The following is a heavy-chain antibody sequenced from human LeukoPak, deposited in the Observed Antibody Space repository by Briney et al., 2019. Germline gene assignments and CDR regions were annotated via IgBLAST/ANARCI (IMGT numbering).Heavy chain of an antibody. Sequence: AGGSLRLSCAASGFTFSSYSMNWVRQAPGKGLEWVSYISSSSSTIYYADSVKGRFTISRDNSKNTLYLQMNSLRAEDTAVYYCAKDGGPMVRGQKPIGWFDPWGQGTLVTVSS. D-gene: IGHD3-10*01. CDR3: AKDGGPMVRGQKPIGWFDP. CDR1: GFTFSSYS. V-gene: IGHV3-48*01. J-gene: IGHJ5*02. CDR2: ISSSSSTI.